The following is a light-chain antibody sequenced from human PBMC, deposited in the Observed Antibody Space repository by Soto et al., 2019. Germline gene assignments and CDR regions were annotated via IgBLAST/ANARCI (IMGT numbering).Light chain of an antibody. CDR1: QSVSSSY. J-gene: IGKJ4*01. Sequence: DIVLTQSPGTLSLSPGERATLSCRASQSVSSSYLAWYQQKPGQAPRLLIYGASGRATGIPDRFSGSGSGTDFTLTISRLEPEDFAVYYCQQYGSSSLTFGGGTKVVIK. CDR2: GAS. CDR3: QQYGSSSLT. V-gene: IGKV3-20*01.